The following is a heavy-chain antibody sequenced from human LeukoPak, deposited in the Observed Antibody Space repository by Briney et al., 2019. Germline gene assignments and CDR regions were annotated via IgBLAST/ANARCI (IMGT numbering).Heavy chain of an antibody. CDR2: IRYDGSNK. CDR1: GFTFSSYG. CDR3: ARDNIIRWMAFDI. J-gene: IGHJ3*02. Sequence: GRSLRLSCAASGFTFSSYGMHWVRPAPGKGLEWVAFIRYDGSNKYYADSVKGRFTISRDNSKNTLYLQMNSLRAEDTAVYYCARDNIIRWMAFDIWGQGTMVTVSS. D-gene: IGHD2-2*03. V-gene: IGHV3-30*02.